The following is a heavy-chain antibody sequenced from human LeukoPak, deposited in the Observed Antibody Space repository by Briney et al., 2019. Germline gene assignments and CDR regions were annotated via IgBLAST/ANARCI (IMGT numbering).Heavy chain of an antibody. V-gene: IGHV3-74*01. CDR3: ASLLTPYHGSGGGGVDV. CDR1: GFTFSTHW. J-gene: IGHJ6*02. D-gene: IGHD3-10*01. CDR2: ISGDGSMT. Sequence: GGSLRLSCAASGFTFSTHWMYWIRQAPGKELVWVSRISGDGSMTSYADSVKGRFTISRDNAKDTLFLQMTSLRVEDTAVYSCASLLTPYHGSGGGGVDVWGQGTTVTVSS.